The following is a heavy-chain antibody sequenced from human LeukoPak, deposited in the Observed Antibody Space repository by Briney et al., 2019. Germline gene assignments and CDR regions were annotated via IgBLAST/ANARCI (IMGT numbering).Heavy chain of an antibody. CDR1: GFTFSSYS. CDR2: ISSSSSYI. J-gene: IGHJ4*02. CDR3: ARDVLASSGRFFDY. V-gene: IGHV3-21*01. Sequence: GGSLRLSCAASGFTFSSYSMNWVRQAPGKGLEWVSSISSSSSYIYYADSVKGRFTISRDNAKNSLYLEMNRLRAEDTAVYYCARDVLASSGRFFDYWGQGTLVTVSS. D-gene: IGHD1-26*01.